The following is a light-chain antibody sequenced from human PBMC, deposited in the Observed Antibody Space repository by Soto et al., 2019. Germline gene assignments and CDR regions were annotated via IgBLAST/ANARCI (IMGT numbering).Light chain of an antibody. CDR3: QQYGSVPLT. CDR1: QSVSTNY. CDR2: GAS. Sequence: EIVLTQSPGTLSLSPGERTTLSCRASQSVSTNYLAWYQQKPGQAPRLLIYGASSRTTGIPDRLSGSGAGADFPLTISRLEHEDFAVYCCQQYGSVPLTFGGGTKVEIK. V-gene: IGKV3-20*01. J-gene: IGKJ4*01.